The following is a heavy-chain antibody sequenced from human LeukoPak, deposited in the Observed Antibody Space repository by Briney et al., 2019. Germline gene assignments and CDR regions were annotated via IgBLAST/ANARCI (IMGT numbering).Heavy chain of an antibody. D-gene: IGHD3-9*01. V-gene: IGHV3-23*01. CDR1: GFTFSSYG. J-gene: IGHJ4*02. CDR3: AKDHRYDILTGYSNYFDY. CDR2: ISGSGGST. Sequence: GGSLRLSCAASGFTFSSYGMSWVRQAPGKGLEWVSAISGSGGSTYYADSVKGRFTISRDNSKNTLYLQMNSLRAEDTAVYYCAKDHRYDILTGYSNYFDYWGQGTLVTVSS.